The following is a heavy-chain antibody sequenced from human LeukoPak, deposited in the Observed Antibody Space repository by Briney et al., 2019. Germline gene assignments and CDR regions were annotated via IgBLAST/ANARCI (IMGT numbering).Heavy chain of an antibody. D-gene: IGHD2-15*01. J-gene: IGHJ3*02. CDR2: ISSSSSYI. V-gene: IGHV3-21*01. Sequence: GGSLRLSCAASGFTFSSYSMNWVRQAPGKGLEWVSSISSSSSYIYYADSVRGRFTISRDNAKNSLYLQMNSLRAEDTAAYYCARSRYCSGGNCYLDAFDIWGQGTMVTVSS. CDR3: ARSRYCSGGNCYLDAFDI. CDR1: GFTFSSYS.